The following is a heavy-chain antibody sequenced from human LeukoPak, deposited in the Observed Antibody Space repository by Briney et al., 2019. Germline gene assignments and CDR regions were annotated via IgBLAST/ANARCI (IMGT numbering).Heavy chain of an antibody. CDR2: ISHSGTT. Sequence: SETLSLACTVSGGPFSSYIYPWGWIRQPPGKGLEWIGSISHSGTTYYNPSLKSRVTISIDTSKSQFSLKLNSVTAADTAVYYCAREVGNSYYYYYMDVWGRGTTVTVSS. CDR3: AREVGNSYYYYYMDV. V-gene: IGHV4-39*07. D-gene: IGHD1-14*01. J-gene: IGHJ6*03. CDR1: GGPFSSYIYP.